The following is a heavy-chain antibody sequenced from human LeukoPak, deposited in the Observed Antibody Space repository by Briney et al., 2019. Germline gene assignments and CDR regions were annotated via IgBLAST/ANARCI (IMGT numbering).Heavy chain of an antibody. D-gene: IGHD6-19*01. CDR2: ISSSSSYI. V-gene: IGHV3-21*01. CDR1: GFTFSSYS. CDR3: AREDPGYSSGPLDY. Sequence: PGGSLRLSCAASGFTFSSYSRNWVRQAPGKGLDWVSSISSSSSYIYYADSVKGRFTISRDNAKNSLYLQMNSLRAEDTAVYYRAREDPGYSSGPLDYWGQGTLVTVSS. J-gene: IGHJ4*02.